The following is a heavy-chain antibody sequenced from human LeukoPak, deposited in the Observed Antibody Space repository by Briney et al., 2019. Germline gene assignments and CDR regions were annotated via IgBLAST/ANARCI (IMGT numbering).Heavy chain of an antibody. V-gene: IGHV4-38-2*02. D-gene: IGHD6-19*01. CDR3: ARDTVVAGTYAFDI. CDR2: IYTSGST. J-gene: IGHJ3*02. CDR1: GYSISSGYY. Sequence: PSETLSLTCTVSGYSISSGYYWGWIRQPPGKGLEWIGRIYTSGSTNYNPSLKSRVTMSVDTSKNQFSLKLSSVTAADTAVYYCARDTVVAGTYAFDIWGQGTMVTVSS.